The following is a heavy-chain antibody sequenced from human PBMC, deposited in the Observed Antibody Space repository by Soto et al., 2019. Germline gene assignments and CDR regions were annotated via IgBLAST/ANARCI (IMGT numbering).Heavy chain of an antibody. J-gene: IGHJ6*02. CDR3: AKDISSRPISYYYYYGMDV. D-gene: IGHD6-6*01. CDR2: ISTSGAST. V-gene: IGHV3-23*01. Sequence: PGGSLRLSCAASGFTFSSYAMTWVRQAPGKGLEWVSTISTSGASTFYADSVKGRFTISRDNSKNTLSLQMNSLRVEDTAVYYCAKDISSRPISYYYYYGMDVWGQGTTVTVSS. CDR1: GFTFSSYA.